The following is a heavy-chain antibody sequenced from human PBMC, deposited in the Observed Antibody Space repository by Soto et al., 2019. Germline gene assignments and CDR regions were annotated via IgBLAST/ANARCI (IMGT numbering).Heavy chain of an antibody. D-gene: IGHD6-19*01. Sequence: RRIRQPPGKGLEWIGYIYYSGSTNYNPSLKSRVTISVDTSKNQFSLKLSSVTAADSSVYAGAAVSGWYGALGFWGQGTLVTGSS. CDR2: IYYSGST. J-gene: IGHJ4*02. CDR3: AAVSGWYGALGF. V-gene: IGHV4-59*01.